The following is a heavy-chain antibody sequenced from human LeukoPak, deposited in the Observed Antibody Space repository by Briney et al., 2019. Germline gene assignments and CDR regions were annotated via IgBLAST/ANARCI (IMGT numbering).Heavy chain of an antibody. D-gene: IGHD2-8*01. CDR2: INTDGTTT. V-gene: IGHV3-74*01. J-gene: IGHJ4*02. CDR3: VLKGGSNNGFDH. Sequence: PGGSLTLSCAASGFTFSTSWMHWVRQGPERGLVWVSRINTDGTTTTYADSVKGRFPISRDNAKNTLYLQMNSLRVDDTAVYYCVLKGGSNNGFDHWGQGTLITVSS. CDR1: GFTFSTSW.